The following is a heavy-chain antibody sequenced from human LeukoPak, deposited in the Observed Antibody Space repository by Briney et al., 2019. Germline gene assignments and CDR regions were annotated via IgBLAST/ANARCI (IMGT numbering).Heavy chain of an antibody. CDR1: GDSVTSYY. CDR3: ARLDCTGDGCYNH. Sequence: PSETLSPTCSVSGDSVTSYYWSWIRQPPGKGPEWIGYVSSDGTTNYTPSLRSRVIMSVDTAKNHISLSLTSLTAADTAIYYCARLDCTGDGCYNHWGQGTLVTVSS. D-gene: IGHD2-8*02. CDR2: VSSDGTT. V-gene: IGHV4-59*08. J-gene: IGHJ4*02.